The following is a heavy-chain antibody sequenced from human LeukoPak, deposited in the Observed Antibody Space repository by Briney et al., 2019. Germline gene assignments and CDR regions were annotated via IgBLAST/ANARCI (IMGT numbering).Heavy chain of an antibody. V-gene: IGHV3-7*01. CDR2: INQDGSEN. CDR1: GFTFSDFW. D-gene: IGHD3-10*01. Sequence: GSLRLSCAASGFTFSDFWMGWVRPAPGKGLEWVANINQDGSENYYVDSVKGRFTISRDNAKNSLYLQMNSLRAEDTAVYYCTKGRSNHYWGQGTLITVST. J-gene: IGHJ4*02. CDR3: TKGRSNHY.